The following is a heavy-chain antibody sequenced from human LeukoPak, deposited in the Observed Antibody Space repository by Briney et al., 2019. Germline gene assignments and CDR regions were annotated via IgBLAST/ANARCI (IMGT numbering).Heavy chain of an antibody. CDR1: GFTLSSYE. CDR2: TSSSGSII. Sequence: GGSLRLSCAASGFTLSSYEMNWVRQAPGKGLEWVSYTSSSGSIISYADSVKDRFIISRDNSKNTLYLQMRSLRPEDTAVYYCVTDWGVITNDAFDIWGQGTMVTVSS. D-gene: IGHD3-10*01. J-gene: IGHJ3*02. CDR3: VTDWGVITNDAFDI. V-gene: IGHV3-48*03.